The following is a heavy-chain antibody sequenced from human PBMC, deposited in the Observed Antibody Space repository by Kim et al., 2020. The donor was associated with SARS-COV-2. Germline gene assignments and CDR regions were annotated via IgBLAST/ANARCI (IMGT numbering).Heavy chain of an antibody. CDR2: ISYDVSNK. CDR1: GFTFSSYA. D-gene: IGHD6-19*01. Sequence: GGSLRLSCAASGFTFSSYAMHWVRQAPGKGLEWVAVISYDVSNKYYADSVKGRFTISRDNSKNTLYLQMNSLRAEDTAVYYCAHFDSSGWPYFDYWGQGTLVTVSS. CDR3: AHFDSSGWPYFDY. J-gene: IGHJ4*02. V-gene: IGHV3-30*04.